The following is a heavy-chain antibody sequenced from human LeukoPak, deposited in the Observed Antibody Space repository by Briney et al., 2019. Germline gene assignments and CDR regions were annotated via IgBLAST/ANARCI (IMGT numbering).Heavy chain of an antibody. V-gene: IGHV4-61*01. J-gene: IGHJ5*02. CDR3: ARGFASGWYSRYDP. D-gene: IGHD6-19*01. CDR1: GDXVSRGSYY. CDR2: VYHTGST. Sequence: PSETLSLTCTVSGDXVSRGSYYWSWIRQPPGMELEWIGYVYHTGSTNYNPSLKSRVTISVDTSKNEFSLKMTSVTAADTAVYYCARGFASGWYSRYDPRGQGTLVIVSS.